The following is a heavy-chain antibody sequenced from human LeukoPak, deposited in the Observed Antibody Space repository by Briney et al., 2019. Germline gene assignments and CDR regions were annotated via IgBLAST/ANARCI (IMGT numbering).Heavy chain of an antibody. V-gene: IGHV1-69*05. CDR2: IIPIFGTA. CDR1: GGTFSNYA. CDR3: ARDSGSSSSWYQYFQH. D-gene: IGHD6-13*01. Sequence: ASVKVSCKASGGTFSNYAISWVRQAPGQGLEWMGGIIPIFGTANYPQKFPGRVTITTDESTRTAYMELSSLRSEDTAVYYCARDSGSSSSWYQYFQHWGQGTLVTVSS. J-gene: IGHJ1*01.